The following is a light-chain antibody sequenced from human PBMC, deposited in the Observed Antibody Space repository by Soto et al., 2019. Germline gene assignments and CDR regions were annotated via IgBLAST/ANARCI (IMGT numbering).Light chain of an antibody. CDR3: CSYAGSYTL. J-gene: IGLJ2*01. V-gene: IGLV2-11*01. Sequence: QSVLTQPRSVSGSPGQSVTISCTGTSSDVGGYNFVSWYQQHPGKVPKLIIYDVSQRPSGVPDRFSASKSGNTASLTISGLQAEDVADYYCCSYAGSYTLFGGGTKLTVL. CDR2: DVS. CDR1: SSDVGGYNF.